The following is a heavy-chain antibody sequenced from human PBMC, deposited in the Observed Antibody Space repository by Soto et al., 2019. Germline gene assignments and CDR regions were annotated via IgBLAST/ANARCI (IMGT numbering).Heavy chain of an antibody. Sequence: KPSETLSLTCTVSGGSISSYYWSWIRQPPGKGLEWIGYIYYSGSTNYNPSLKSRVTISVDTSKNQFSLKLSSVTAADTAVYYCAREEYSSSSVWFDPWGQGTLVTVSS. V-gene: IGHV4-59*01. CDR3: AREEYSSSSVWFDP. CDR2: IYYSGST. CDR1: GGSISSYY. D-gene: IGHD6-6*01. J-gene: IGHJ5*02.